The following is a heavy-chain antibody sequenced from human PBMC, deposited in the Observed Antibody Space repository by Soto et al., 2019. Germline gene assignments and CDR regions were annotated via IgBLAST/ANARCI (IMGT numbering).Heavy chain of an antibody. CDR2: IWYDGSNK. V-gene: IGHV3-33*01. CDR3: ARDGSSSWPWDFDY. D-gene: IGHD6-13*01. J-gene: IGHJ4*02. Sequence: PGGSLRLSCAASGFTFSSYGMHWVRQAPGKGLEWVAVIWYDGSNKYYADSVKGRFTISRDNSKNTLYLQMNSLRAEDTAVYYCARDGSSSWPWDFDYWGQGTLVTVSS. CDR1: GFTFSSYG.